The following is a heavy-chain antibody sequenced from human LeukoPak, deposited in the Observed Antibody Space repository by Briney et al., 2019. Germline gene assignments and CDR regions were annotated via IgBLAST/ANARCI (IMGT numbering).Heavy chain of an antibody. CDR3: ARVDGVTTVDY. D-gene: IGHD4-17*01. Sequence: ASVKVSCKASGGTFSSYAISWVRQAPGQGLEWMGRIIPILGIANYAQKFQGRVTITADKSTSTAYMELSSLRSEDTAVYYCARVDGVTTVDYWGQGTLVTVSS. J-gene: IGHJ4*02. CDR1: GGTFSSYA. V-gene: IGHV1-69*04. CDR2: IIPILGIA.